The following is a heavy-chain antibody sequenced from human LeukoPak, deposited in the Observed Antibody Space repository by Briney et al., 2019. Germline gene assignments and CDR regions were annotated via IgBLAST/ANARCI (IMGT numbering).Heavy chain of an antibody. V-gene: IGHV3-21*01. J-gene: IGHJ4*02. D-gene: IGHD3-9*01. Sequence: GGSLRLSCAASGFTFNNFNMNWVRQAPGKGLEWVSSITSCGDYIYYADSVKGRFTTSRDNAKNSLSLQLNSLRVEDTAVYYCARGHYDVLAASYKWTPDYWGQGTLVTVSS. CDR2: ITSCGDYI. CDR3: ARGHYDVLAASYKWTPDY. CDR1: GFTFNNFN.